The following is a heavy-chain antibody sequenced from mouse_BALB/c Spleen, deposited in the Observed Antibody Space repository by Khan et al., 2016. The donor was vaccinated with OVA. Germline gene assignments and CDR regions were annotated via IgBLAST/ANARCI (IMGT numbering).Heavy chain of an antibody. CDR2: INSGSSTI. Sequence: EVELVESGGGLVQPGGSRKLSCAASGFTFSSFGMHWVRQAPEKGLEWVAYINSGSSTIYYADPVKGRFTISRDNPKNTLFLQMTSLRSEDTAMYYCARGNWVYGGQGTTLTVSS. CDR1: GFTFSSFG. D-gene: IGHD4-1*01. J-gene: IGHJ2*01. V-gene: IGHV5-17*02. CDR3: ARGNWVY.